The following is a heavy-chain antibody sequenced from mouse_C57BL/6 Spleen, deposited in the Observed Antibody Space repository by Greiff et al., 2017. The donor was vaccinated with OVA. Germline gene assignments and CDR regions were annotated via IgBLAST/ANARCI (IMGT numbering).Heavy chain of an antibody. CDR3: ARRGDYDRYFDV. V-gene: IGHV1-52*01. Sequence: QVHVKQPGAELVRPGSSVKLSCKASGYTFTSYWMHWVKQRPIQGLEWIGNIDPSDSETHYNQKFKDKATLTVDKSSSTAYMQLSSLTSEDSAVYYCARRGDYDRYFDVWGTGTTVTVSS. CDR2: IDPSDSET. CDR1: GYTFTSYW. J-gene: IGHJ1*03. D-gene: IGHD2-4*01.